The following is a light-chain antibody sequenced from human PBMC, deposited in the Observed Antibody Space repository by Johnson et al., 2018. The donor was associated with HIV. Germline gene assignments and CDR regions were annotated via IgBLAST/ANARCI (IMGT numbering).Light chain of an antibody. V-gene: IGLV1-51*01. CDR1: SCDIANNY. CDR3: GTWESRLSAGHV. J-gene: IGLJ1*01. Sequence: QSVLTQPPSVSAAPGQKVTISCSGSSCDIANNYVSLHQHLPGTAPKLLIYDNDKRPSGIPDRISGSKYGTSATLGITGLQTGDEADDYCGTWESRLSAGHVFGTGTKVPV. CDR2: DND.